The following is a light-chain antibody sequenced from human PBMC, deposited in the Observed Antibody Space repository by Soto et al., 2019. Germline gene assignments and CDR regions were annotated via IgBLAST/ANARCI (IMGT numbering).Light chain of an antibody. CDR3: QQYGNSPAT. Sequence: EIVLTQSPGTLSLSPGERATLSCRASQSVRSTYLAWYQQIPGLAPRLLIYAASSRATGIPDRFSGSGSGTDFTLTISSLEPEDFAMYYCQQYGNSPATFGQGTKVEIK. CDR2: AAS. CDR1: QSVRSTY. V-gene: IGKV3-20*01. J-gene: IGKJ1*01.